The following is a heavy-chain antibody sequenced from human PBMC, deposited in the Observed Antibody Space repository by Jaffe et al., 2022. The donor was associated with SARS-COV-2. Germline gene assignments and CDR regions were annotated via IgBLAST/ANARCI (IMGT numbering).Heavy chain of an antibody. CDR1: GYSFTSYW. Sequence: EVQLVQSGAEVKKPGESLKISCKGSGYSFTSYWIGWVRQMPGKGLEWMGIIYPGDSDTRYSPSFQGQVTISADKSISTAYLQWSSLKASDTAMYYCARHLAFGDILTGHNWFDPWGQGTLVTVSS. D-gene: IGHD3-9*01. V-gene: IGHV5-51*01. CDR3: ARHLAFGDILTGHNWFDP. CDR2: IYPGDSDT. J-gene: IGHJ5*02.